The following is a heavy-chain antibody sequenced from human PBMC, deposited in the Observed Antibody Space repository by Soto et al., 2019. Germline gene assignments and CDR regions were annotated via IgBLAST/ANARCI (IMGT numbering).Heavy chain of an antibody. D-gene: IGHD1-26*01. CDR2: INEDGREI. CDR1: EFTFRSHW. J-gene: IGHJ3*02. Sequence: GGSLRLSCAASEFTFRSHWIHWVRQAPGKGLEWVANINEDGREIYYVDSVKGRFTISRDNAKNSLYLQMNSLRAEDTAIYYCARELLRVRSFDIWGQGTMVTVSS. V-gene: IGHV3-7*01. CDR3: ARELLRVRSFDI.